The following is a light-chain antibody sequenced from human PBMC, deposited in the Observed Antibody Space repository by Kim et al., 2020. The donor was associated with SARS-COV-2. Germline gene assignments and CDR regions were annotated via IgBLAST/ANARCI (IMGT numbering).Light chain of an antibody. CDR1: SGHSSYA. J-gene: IGLJ3*02. Sequence: QPVLTQSPSASASLGASVKLTCTLSSGHSSYAIAWHQQQPEKGPRYLMKLISDGSHNKGDGIPDRFSGSSSGAERYLTISSLQSEDEADYYCQTWGTGIRVFGGGTKLTVL. CDR3: QTWGTGIRV. V-gene: IGLV4-69*01. CDR2: LISDGSH.